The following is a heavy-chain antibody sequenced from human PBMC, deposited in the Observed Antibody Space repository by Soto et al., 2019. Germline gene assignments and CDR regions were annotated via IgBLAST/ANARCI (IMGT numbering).Heavy chain of an antibody. D-gene: IGHD3-10*01. J-gene: IGHJ6*02. CDR2: IYYSGST. CDR1: GGSISSGGYY. Sequence: SETLSLTCTVSGGSISSGGYYWSWIRQHPGKGLEWIGYIYYSGSTYYSPSLKSRVTISVDTSKNQFSLKLSSVTAADTAVYYCARGKRQDITMVRGVIITSSKPNYYGMDVWGQGTTITFSS. CDR3: ARGKRQDITMVRGVIITSSKPNYYGMDV. V-gene: IGHV4-31*03.